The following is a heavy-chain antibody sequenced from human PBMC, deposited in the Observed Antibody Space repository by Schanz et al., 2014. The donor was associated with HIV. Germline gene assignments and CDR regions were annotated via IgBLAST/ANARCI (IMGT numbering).Heavy chain of an antibody. CDR2: INPNSGAS. J-gene: IGHJ6*02. D-gene: IGHD4-4*01. V-gene: IGHV1-2*02. CDR3: ARDRAYSNYPYGMDV. Sequence: QVQLVQSGAEVKKPGASVRVSCKTSGYIFTSNGISWVRQAPGQGLEWMGWINPNSGASKFVQKFQGRVAMTRDTSMSTAYMELSRLRSDDTAVYYCARDRAYSNYPYGMDVWGQGTTVTVSS. CDR1: GYIFTSNG.